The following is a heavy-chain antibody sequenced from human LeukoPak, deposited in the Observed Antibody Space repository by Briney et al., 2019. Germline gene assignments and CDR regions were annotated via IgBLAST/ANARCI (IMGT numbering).Heavy chain of an antibody. D-gene: IGHD1-14*01. V-gene: IGHV1-18*01. CDR3: ARVGMDY. J-gene: IGHJ4*02. CDR1: GYTFTSYD. Sequence: ASVKVSCKASGYTFTSYDINWVRQATGQGLEWMGWMNPNSGNTNYAQKLQGRVTMTTDTSTSTAYMELRSLRSDDTAVYYCARVGMDYWGQGTLVTVSS. CDR2: MNPNSGNT.